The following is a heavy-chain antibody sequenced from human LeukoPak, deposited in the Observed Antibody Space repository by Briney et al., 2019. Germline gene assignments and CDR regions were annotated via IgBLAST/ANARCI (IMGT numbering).Heavy chain of an antibody. CDR3: ARDLSGYCSSTSCYLVHWFDP. J-gene: IGHJ5*02. CDR2: INPNSGVT. CDR1: GYTFSGFY. D-gene: IGHD2-2*01. Sequence: GASVKVSCKASGYTFSGFYIHWVRQAPGQGLEWMGWINPNSGVTNYAQKLQGRVTITTDTSTSTAYMELRSLRPDDTAVYYCARDLSGYCSSTSCYLVHWFDPWGQGTLVTVSS. V-gene: IGHV1-2*02.